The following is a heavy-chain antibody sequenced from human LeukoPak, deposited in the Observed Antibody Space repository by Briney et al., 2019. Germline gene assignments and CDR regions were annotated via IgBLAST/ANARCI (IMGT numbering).Heavy chain of an antibody. CDR2: ISAYNGNT. CDR3: ASMVRGVNIHYYYMDV. J-gene: IGHJ6*03. Sequence: ASVKVSCKASGYTFSSYGISWVRQAPGQGLEWMGWISAYNGNTNYAQKFQGRVTMTTDTSTSTAYMELRSLTSDDTAIYYCASMVRGVNIHYYYMDVWGKGTTVTVS. CDR1: GYTFSSYG. D-gene: IGHD3-10*01. V-gene: IGHV1-18*01.